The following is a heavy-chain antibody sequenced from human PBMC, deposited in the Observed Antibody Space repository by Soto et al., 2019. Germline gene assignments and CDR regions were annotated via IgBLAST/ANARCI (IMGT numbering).Heavy chain of an antibody. CDR1: GFNFNIYA. D-gene: IGHD3-3*01. J-gene: IGHJ4*02. V-gene: IGHV3-23*01. Sequence: GGSLRLSCAASGFNFNIYAMNWVRQAPGKGLEWVACIIGNSEATYYADSVKGRFTISRDNSNHILYLQLSSLRVEDTAIYYCAKDLRPDGRYDLDYWGQGTQVTVSS. CDR2: IIGNSEAT. CDR3: AKDLRPDGRYDLDY.